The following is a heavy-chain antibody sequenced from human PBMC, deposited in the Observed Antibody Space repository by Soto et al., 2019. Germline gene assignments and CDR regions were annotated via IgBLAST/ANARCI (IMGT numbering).Heavy chain of an antibody. J-gene: IGHJ4*02. Sequence: PGGSLRLSCAASGFTFSSYGMHWVRQAPGKGLEWVAVISYDGSNKYYADSVKGRFTISRDNSKNTLYLQMNSLRAEDTAVYYCAKSRRGGSSGPFDYWGQGTLVTVSS. CDR2: ISYDGSNK. V-gene: IGHV3-30*18. CDR3: AKSRRGGSSGPFDY. CDR1: GFTFSSYG. D-gene: IGHD6-19*01.